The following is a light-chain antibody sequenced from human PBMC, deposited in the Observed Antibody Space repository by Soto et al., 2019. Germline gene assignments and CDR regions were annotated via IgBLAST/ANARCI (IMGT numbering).Light chain of an antibody. CDR3: AATDDILSGGV. CDR2: KNN. J-gene: IGLJ3*02. Sequence: QSVLTQPPSASGTPGQRVTISCSGSTSNIGSSYVYWYQHLPGTAPKLLIYKNNQRPSGVPDRFSGSKSGTSASLAISGLRSEDEADYYCAATDDILSGGVFGGGTKVTVL. CDR1: TSNIGSSY. V-gene: IGLV1-47*01.